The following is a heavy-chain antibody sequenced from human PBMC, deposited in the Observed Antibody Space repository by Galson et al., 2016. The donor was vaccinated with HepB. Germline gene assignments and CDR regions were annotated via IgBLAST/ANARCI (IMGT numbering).Heavy chain of an antibody. CDR3: AREGDKEATGSLVS. J-gene: IGHJ5*01. Sequence: SLRLSCAASGFTFDDYALHWVRQVPGKGLEWVSGISWDSGSIVYADSVKGRFTISRDNARFSLYLEVSSLRTEDTALYFCAREGDKEATGSLVSWGQGTLASVSS. CDR1: GFTFDDYA. D-gene: IGHD3-16*01. V-gene: IGHV3-9*01. CDR2: ISWDSGSI.